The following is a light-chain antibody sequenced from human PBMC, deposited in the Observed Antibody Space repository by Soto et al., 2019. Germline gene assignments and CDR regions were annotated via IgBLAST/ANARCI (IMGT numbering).Light chain of an antibody. V-gene: IGLV2-14*01. CDR1: SSDVGGYTY. CDR3: RSYTSSSTYV. J-gene: IGLJ1*01. CDR2: DVS. Sequence: QSALTQPASVSGSPGQWITISCTGTSSDVGGYTYVSWYQQYPGKAPKLMIYDVSNRPSGVSNRFSGSKSGNTASLTISGLQAEDEADYYCRSYTSSSTYVFGTGTKLTVL.